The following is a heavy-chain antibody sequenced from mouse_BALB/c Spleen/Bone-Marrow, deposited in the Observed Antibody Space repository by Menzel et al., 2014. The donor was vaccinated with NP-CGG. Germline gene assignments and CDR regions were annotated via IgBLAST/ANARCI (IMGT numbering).Heavy chain of an antibody. Sequence: EVHLVESGGGLVQPGGSLILSCTTSGFTFTDYYMSWVRQPPGKALEWLAFIRNKANGYTSEYSASVKGRFTISRDNAQSILYLQMNTLRAEDSATYYCARFPMDYWGQGTSVTVSS. CDR1: GFTFTDYY. CDR3: ARFPMDY. J-gene: IGHJ4*01. CDR2: IRNKANGYTS. V-gene: IGHV7-3*02.